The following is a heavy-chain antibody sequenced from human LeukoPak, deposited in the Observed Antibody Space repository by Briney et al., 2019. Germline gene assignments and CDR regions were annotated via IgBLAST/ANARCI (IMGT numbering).Heavy chain of an antibody. CDR2: ISYDGRNK. Sequence: GGSLRLSCAASGFTFSSYAMHWVRQAPGKGLEWVAVISYDGRNKYYADSVKGRFTISRDNAKNSLYLQMNSLRAEDTAVYYCAREPDYYYDSSGYYYYWGQGTLVTVSS. CDR3: AREPDYYYDSSGYYYY. D-gene: IGHD3-22*01. CDR1: GFTFSSYA. V-gene: IGHV3-30*04. J-gene: IGHJ4*02.